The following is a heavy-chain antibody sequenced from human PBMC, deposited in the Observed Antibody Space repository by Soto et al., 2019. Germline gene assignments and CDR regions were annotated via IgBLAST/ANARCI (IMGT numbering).Heavy chain of an antibody. V-gene: IGHV3-23*01. J-gene: IGHJ4*02. CDR1: GFTFSSYA. D-gene: IGHD6-19*01. CDR3: AEDWEHSRGWSKFDS. Sequence: EVQLLESGGGLVQPGGSLRLSCAASGFTFSSYAMSWVRQAPGKGLEWVSAISGSGVSTYYADSVKGRYTISRDNSKNTRYLKKTSLRAEDMAVDYWAEDWEHSRGWSKFDSWGQGTLVTVSS. CDR2: ISGSGVST.